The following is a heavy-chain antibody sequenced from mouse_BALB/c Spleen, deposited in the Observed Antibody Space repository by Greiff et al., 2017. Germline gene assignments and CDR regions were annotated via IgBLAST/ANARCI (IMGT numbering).Heavy chain of an antibody. D-gene: IGHD6-1*01. J-gene: IGHJ3*01. V-gene: IGHV5-6*01. CDR2: ISSGGSYT. CDR3: ARKLPTRGFAY. CDR1: GFTFSSYG. Sequence: DVHLVESGGDLVKPGGSLKLSCAASGFTFSSYGMSWVRQTPDKRLEWVATISSGGSYTYYPDSVKGRFTISRDNAKNTLYLQMSSLKSEDTAMYYCARKLPTRGFAYWGQGTLVTVSA.